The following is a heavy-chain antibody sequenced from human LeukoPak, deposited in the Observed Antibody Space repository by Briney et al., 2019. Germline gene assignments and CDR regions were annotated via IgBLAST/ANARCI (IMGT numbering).Heavy chain of an antibody. D-gene: IGHD3-16*01. Sequence: SQTLSLTCTVSGGSISSGDYYWSWIRQPPGTGLEGIGHIYYNGSTYYNPSLKSRVTISVDTSKNQFSLKLSYVTAAATALDSRDCGASYGSWSFDYWGQRTLVTVSS. CDR2: IYYNGST. CDR1: GGSISSGDYY. CDR3: DCGASYGSWSFDY. V-gene: IGHV4-30-4*08. J-gene: IGHJ4*02.